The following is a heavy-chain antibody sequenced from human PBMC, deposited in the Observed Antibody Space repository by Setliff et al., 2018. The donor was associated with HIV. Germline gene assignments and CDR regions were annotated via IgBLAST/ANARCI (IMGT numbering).Heavy chain of an antibody. D-gene: IGHD2-8*02. CDR3: AKDPGSGMVLVRGNYFDY. CDR1: KFTFSFYS. V-gene: IGHV3-7*03. J-gene: IGHJ4*02. CDR2: INQDGSEM. Sequence: GGSLRLSCVASKFTFSFYSMTWVRQSPGKGLEWVANINQDGSEMSYVRSVKGRFTISRDNAKNSLYLQMFDLRAEDTALYYCAKDPGSGMVLVRGNYFDYWGQGTLVTVSS.